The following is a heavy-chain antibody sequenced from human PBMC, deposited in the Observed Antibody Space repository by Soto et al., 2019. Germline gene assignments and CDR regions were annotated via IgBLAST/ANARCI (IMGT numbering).Heavy chain of an antibody. Sequence: QPGGSLRLSCAASGFTFDDYTMHWVRQAPGKGLEWVSLISWDGGSTYYADSVKGRFTISRDNSKNSLYLQMNSLRTEDTALYYCAKDMGVVVITGSGFDYWGQGTLVTVSS. CDR2: ISWDGGST. J-gene: IGHJ4*02. CDR3: AKDMGVVVITGSGFDY. CDR1: GFTFDDYT. D-gene: IGHD3-22*01. V-gene: IGHV3-43*01.